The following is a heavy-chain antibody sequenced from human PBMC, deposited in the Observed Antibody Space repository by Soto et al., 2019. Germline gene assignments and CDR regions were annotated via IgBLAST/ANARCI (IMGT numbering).Heavy chain of an antibody. CDR2: IRSKANSYAT. Sequence: EVQLVESGGGLVQPGGSLKLSCAASGFTFGDSAIHWVRQASGKGLEWVGRIRSKANSYATSYAASVQGRFTVSRDDSKAYLQMDSLNTEDTAVYYCTRGDGYNYYWGQGTLVTVSS. J-gene: IGHJ4*02. CDR1: GFTFGDSA. CDR3: TRGDGYNYY. D-gene: IGHD5-12*01. V-gene: IGHV3-73*01.